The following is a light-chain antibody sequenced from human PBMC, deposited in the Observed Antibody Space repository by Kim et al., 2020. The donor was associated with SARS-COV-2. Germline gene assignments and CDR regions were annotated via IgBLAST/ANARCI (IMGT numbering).Light chain of an antibody. V-gene: IGLV2-14*03. CDR2: DVS. Sequence: QSALTQPASVSGPPGQSITISCTGTSSDVGAYDFVSWYQQHPGKVPKLMIYDVSNRPSGVSNRFSGSKSGNTASLSISGLQPEDEADCYCFSFTTSNTGVFGGGTQLTVL. CDR1: SSDVGAYDF. CDR3: FSFTTSNTGV. J-gene: IGLJ3*02.